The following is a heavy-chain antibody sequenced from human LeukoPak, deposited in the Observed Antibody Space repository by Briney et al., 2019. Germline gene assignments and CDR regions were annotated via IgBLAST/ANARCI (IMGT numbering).Heavy chain of an antibody. V-gene: IGHV4-59*01. D-gene: IGHD3-22*01. CDR1: GGFSTHYY. CDR3: ARGQWLPVFDF. Sequence: PSETLSLTGSVSGGFSTHYYWSWIRQPPGKGLEWIGYIYHSGSTNYNPSLKSRVTISVDTSKNHFSLKLNSVTAADTAVYYCARGQWLPVFDFWGQGTLVTVSS. CDR2: IYHSGST. J-gene: IGHJ4*02.